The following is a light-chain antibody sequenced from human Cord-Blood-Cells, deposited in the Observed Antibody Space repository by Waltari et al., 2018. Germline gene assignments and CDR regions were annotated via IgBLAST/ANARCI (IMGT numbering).Light chain of an antibody. CDR3: QQRSNWPIT. CDR2: DAS. CDR1: QSVSSY. Sequence: EIVLTQSPATLSLSPGARATLSCRASQSVSSYLAWYQQKPGQAPRLLIHDASNRATGIPARFSGSGSGTDFPLTISSLEPEDFAVYYCQQRSNWPITFGQGTRLEIK. V-gene: IGKV3-11*01. J-gene: IGKJ5*01.